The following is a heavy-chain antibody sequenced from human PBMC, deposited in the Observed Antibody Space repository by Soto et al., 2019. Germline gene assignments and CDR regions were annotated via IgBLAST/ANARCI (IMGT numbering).Heavy chain of an antibody. D-gene: IGHD5-18*01. Sequence: PGGSLRLSCAASGFTFSDHYMGWIRQAPERGLEWISYISKSGATMRYADSVKGRFTISRDNARNSLHLQMSSLRAEDTAIYYCVSATAMGRDVADYWGQGTLVTVSS. CDR2: ISKSGATM. J-gene: IGHJ4*02. CDR1: GFTFSDHY. CDR3: VSATAMGRDVADY. V-gene: IGHV3-11*01.